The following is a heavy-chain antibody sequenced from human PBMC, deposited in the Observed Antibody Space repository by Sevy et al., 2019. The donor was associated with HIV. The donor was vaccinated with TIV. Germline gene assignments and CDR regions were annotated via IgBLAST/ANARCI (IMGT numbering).Heavy chain of an antibody. CDR1: GYTFTGYY. Sequence: ASVKVSCKASGYTFTGYYMHWVRQAPGQGLEWMGWINPNSGGTNYAQMFQGRVTRTRDTSISTAYMELSRLRSDDTALYYCVRDMELVDEGTQEFYFWGQGTLVTVSS. CDR3: VRDMELVDEGTQEFYF. CDR2: INPNSGGT. D-gene: IGHD1-7*01. J-gene: IGHJ4*02. V-gene: IGHV1-2*02.